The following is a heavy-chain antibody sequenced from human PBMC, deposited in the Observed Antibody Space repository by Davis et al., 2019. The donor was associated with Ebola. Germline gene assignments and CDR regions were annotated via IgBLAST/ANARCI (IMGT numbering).Heavy chain of an antibody. CDR2: IRSKANSYAT. J-gene: IGHJ4*02. D-gene: IGHD4-17*01. Sequence: GGSLRLSCAASGFTFSGSAMHWVRQASGKGLEWVVRIRSKANSYATAYAASVKGRFTISRDDSKNTAYLQMNSLKTEDTAVYYCTTTTTRIDYWGQGTLVTVSS. CDR3: TTTTTRIDY. CDR1: GFTFSGSA. V-gene: IGHV3-73*01.